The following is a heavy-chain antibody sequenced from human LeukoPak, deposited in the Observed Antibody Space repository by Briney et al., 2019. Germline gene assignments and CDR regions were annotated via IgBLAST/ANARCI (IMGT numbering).Heavy chain of an antibody. CDR2: MNPNSGNT. J-gene: IGHJ6*03. CDR1: GYTFTSYD. Sequence: ASVKVSCKASGYTFTSYDINWVRQATGQGLEWMGWMNPNSGNTGYAQKFQGRVTMTRNTSISTAYMELSSLRSEDTAVYYCARGIVATIVYYYYMDVWGKGTTVTVSS. D-gene: IGHD5-12*01. V-gene: IGHV1-8*01. CDR3: ARGIVATIVYYYYMDV.